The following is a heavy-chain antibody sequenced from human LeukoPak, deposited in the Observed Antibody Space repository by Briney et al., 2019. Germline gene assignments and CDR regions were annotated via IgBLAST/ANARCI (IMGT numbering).Heavy chain of an antibody. D-gene: IGHD6-13*01. J-gene: IGHJ6*04. V-gene: IGHV4-30-4*01. CDR1: GGSISSGDYY. CDR2: IYYSGST. CDR3: ARDRLIAAAGTLAGMDV. Sequence: PSGTLSLTCTVSGGSISSGDYYWSWIRQPPGKGLEWIGYIYYSGSTYYNPSLKSRVTISVDTSKNQFSLKLSSVTAADTAVYYCARDRLIAAAGTLAGMDVWGKGTTVTVSS.